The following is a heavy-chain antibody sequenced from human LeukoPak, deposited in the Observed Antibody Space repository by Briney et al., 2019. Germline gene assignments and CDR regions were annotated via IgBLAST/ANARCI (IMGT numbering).Heavy chain of an antibody. CDR3: ATEPLYYYYMDV. CDR2: ISSTSNPI. Sequence: HAGGSLRLSCAASGFTFSSYEFYWVRQAPGKGLEWISYISSTSNPIKYADSVRGRFTISRDDATKSVYLQMNSLRAEDTAVYYCATEPLYYYYMDVWGKGTTVTVSS. D-gene: IGHD1-14*01. V-gene: IGHV3-48*03. CDR1: GFTFSSYE. J-gene: IGHJ6*03.